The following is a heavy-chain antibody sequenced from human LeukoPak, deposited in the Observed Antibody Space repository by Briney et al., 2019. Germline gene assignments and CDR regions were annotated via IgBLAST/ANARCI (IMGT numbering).Heavy chain of an antibody. CDR2: TNRDGSST. D-gene: IGHD2-15*01. J-gene: IGHJ4*02. V-gene: IGHV3-74*01. CDR1: GFTFSSYW. Sequence: GGSLRLSCAASGFTFSSYWMHWVRQAPGKGPVWVARTNRDGSSTAYADSVKGRFTISKDNAKNSLYLQMNSLRAEDTAVYYCASLYCSGGSCYSGAGEFDYWGQGTLVTVSS. CDR3: ASLYCSGGSCYSGAGEFDY.